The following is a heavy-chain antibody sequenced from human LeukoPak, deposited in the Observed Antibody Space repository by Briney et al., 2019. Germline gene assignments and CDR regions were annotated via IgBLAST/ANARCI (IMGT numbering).Heavy chain of an antibody. J-gene: IGHJ5*02. D-gene: IGHD3-10*01. V-gene: IGHV1-8*02. Sequence: ASAKVSCKASGYTFTSYDINWVRQATGQGLEWMGWMNPKSGNTGYGQKFQGRVTMTRVTSITTAYMELRSLRSDDTAVYYCTKASLAFGTKYFDPWGQGTLVTVSS. CDR1: GYTFTSYD. CDR3: TKASLAFGTKYFDP. CDR2: MNPKSGNT.